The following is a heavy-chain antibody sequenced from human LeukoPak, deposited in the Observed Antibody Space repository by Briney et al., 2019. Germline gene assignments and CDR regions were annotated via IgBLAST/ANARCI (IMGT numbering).Heavy chain of an antibody. J-gene: IGHJ3*02. CDR2: TYYSGST. Sequence: SETLSLTCTVSGGSISSYYWSWIRQPPGKGLEWIGYTYYSGSTNYNPSLKSRVTISVDTSKNQFSLKLSSVTAADTAVYYCARSQRGGSLPPEAFDIWGQGTMVTVSS. CDR3: ARSQRGGSLPPEAFDI. CDR1: GGSISSYY. D-gene: IGHD1-26*01. V-gene: IGHV4-59*08.